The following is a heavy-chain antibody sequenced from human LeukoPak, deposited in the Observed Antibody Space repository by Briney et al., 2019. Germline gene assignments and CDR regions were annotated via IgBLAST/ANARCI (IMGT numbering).Heavy chain of an antibody. CDR2: IYYSGST. J-gene: IGHJ5*02. Sequence: GSLRLSCAASGFTFRSFAMHWVRQAPGKGLEWIGSIYYSGSTYYNPSLKSRVTISVDTSKNQFSLKLSSVTAADTAVYYCARGRKTMLGEYNWNYGWFDPWGQGTLVTVPS. V-gene: IGHV4-38-2*01. CDR3: ARGRKTMLGEYNWNYGWFDP. CDR1: GFTFRSFAM. D-gene: IGHD1-7*01.